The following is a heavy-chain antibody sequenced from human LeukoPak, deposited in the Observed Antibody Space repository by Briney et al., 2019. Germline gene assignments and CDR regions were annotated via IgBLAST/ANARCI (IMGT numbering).Heavy chain of an antibody. CDR1: GFTFSSYA. J-gene: IGHJ3*01. Sequence: GGSLRLSCAASGFTFSSYAMSWVRQAPGKGLEWVSGISGSGGSTYYADSVKGRFTISRDNSRNTLFLQMNSLRADDMAVYYCTRGWSGGPVYAFDVWGQGTMVTVSS. CDR3: TRGWSGGPVYAFDV. CDR2: ISGSGGST. D-gene: IGHD3-3*01. V-gene: IGHV3-23*01.